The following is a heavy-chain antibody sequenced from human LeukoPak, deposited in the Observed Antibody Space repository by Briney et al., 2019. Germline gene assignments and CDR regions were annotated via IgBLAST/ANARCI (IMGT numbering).Heavy chain of an antibody. CDR2: ISGSGGST. CDR1: GFTFSSYA. Sequence: PGGSLRLSCAASGFTFSSYAMSWVRQAPVKGLEWVSAISGSGGSTYYADSVKGRFTISRDNSKNTLYLQMNSLRAEDTAVYYCAKDLYGSGSNYKGYWGQGTLVTVSS. CDR3: AKDLYGSGSNYKGY. V-gene: IGHV3-23*01. D-gene: IGHD3-10*01. J-gene: IGHJ4*02.